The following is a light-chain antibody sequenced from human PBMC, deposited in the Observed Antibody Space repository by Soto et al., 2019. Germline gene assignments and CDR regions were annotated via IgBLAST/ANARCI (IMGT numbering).Light chain of an antibody. Sequence: EIVLTQSPGTLSLSPGERATLSCRASQSVSNYLAWYQRKPGQAPRLLIYGASNRATGIPDRFSGSGSGTDFTLTISRLEPEDFAVYYCHQYGGSPQTFGQGTKVEIK. CDR1: QSVSNY. V-gene: IGKV3-20*01. J-gene: IGKJ1*01. CDR2: GAS. CDR3: HQYGGSPQT.